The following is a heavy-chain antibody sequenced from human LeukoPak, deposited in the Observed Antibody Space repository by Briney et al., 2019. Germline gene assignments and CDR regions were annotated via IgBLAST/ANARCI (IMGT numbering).Heavy chain of an antibody. CDR1: GGPISNYY. CDR3: ARHSHLAGAPFDY. CDR2: IHYTGNT. V-gene: IGHV4-59*08. Sequence: TPSETLSLTCSVSGGPISNYYWTWIRQPPGKGLEWIAYIHYTGNTNSNPSLKSRVTISVDTSKNQFSLNLTSVTAADTAVYYCARHSHLAGAPFDYWGQGTLVTVSS. J-gene: IGHJ4*02.